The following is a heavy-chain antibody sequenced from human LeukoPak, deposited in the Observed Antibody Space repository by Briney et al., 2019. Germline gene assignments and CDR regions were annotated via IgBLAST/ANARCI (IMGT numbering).Heavy chain of an antibody. D-gene: IGHD3-10*01. Sequence: GGSLRLSCAASGFTFSAYNMHWVRQAPGKGLEWLAVISYHGSDKYYADSVKGRFTISRDNPKNTLYLEVISLRPEDTAIYYCAKARAGTYGEFFDYWGQGALVTVSS. CDR3: AKARAGTYGEFFDY. J-gene: IGHJ4*02. V-gene: IGHV3-30*01. CDR1: GFTFSAYN. CDR2: ISYHGSDK.